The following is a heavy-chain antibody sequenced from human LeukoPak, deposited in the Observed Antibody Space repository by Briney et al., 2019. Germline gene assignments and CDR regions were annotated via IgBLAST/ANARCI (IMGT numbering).Heavy chain of an antibody. J-gene: IGHJ3*02. CDR1: GYTFTGYY. D-gene: IGHD3-22*01. CDR2: INPNSGGT. Sequence: ASVKVSCKASGYTFTGYYMHWVRQAPGQGLEWMGWINPNSGGTNYAQKFQGRVTMTRDTSISTAYMELSRLRSDDTAVYYCARGWEYYYDSSGYSDAFDIWGQGTMVTVSS. CDR3: ARGWEYYYDSSGYSDAFDI. V-gene: IGHV1-2*02.